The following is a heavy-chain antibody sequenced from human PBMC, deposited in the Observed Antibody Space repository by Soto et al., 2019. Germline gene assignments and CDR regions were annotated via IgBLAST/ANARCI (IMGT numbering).Heavy chain of an antibody. Sequence: PSDTLSLTFAVYGGSFSGYYWSWIRQPPGKGVEWVGEINHSGSSNYDGSLKSRVTISVDTSKNQFPLKQSSVTAADTAVYYCARGKGSSWYVWFDPWGQGTLVTVSS. CDR3: ARGKGSSWYVWFDP. CDR2: INHSGSS. J-gene: IGHJ5*02. V-gene: IGHV4-34*01. D-gene: IGHD6-13*01. CDR1: GGSFSGYY.